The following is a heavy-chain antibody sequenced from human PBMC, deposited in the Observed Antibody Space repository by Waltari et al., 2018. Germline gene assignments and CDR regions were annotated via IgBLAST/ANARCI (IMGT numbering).Heavy chain of an antibody. CDR2: ISAYNGNT. CDR3: ARGAGRYCSGGSCYSGGDY. V-gene: IGHV1-18*01. Sequence: QVQLVQSGAEVKKPGASVKVSCKASGYTFTSYGISWLRQAPGQGLEWMGWISAYNGNTNYAQKLQGRVTMTTDTSTSTAYMELRSLRSDDTAVYYCARGAGRYCSGGSCYSGGDYWGQGTLVTVSS. J-gene: IGHJ4*02. CDR1: GYTFTSYG. D-gene: IGHD2-15*01.